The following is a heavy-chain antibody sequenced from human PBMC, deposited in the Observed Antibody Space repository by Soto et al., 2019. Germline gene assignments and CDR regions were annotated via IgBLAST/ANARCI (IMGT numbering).Heavy chain of an antibody. D-gene: IGHD3-3*01. J-gene: IGHJ6*02. V-gene: IGHV1-8*01. Sequence: GASVKVSCKASGYTFTSYDINWVRQATGQGLEWMGWMNPNSGNTGYAQKFQGRVTMTRNTSISTAYMELSSLRSEDTAVYYCARGCFLVGYYYYGMDVWGQGTTVTVSS. CDR1: GYTFTSYD. CDR2: MNPNSGNT. CDR3: ARGCFLVGYYYYGMDV.